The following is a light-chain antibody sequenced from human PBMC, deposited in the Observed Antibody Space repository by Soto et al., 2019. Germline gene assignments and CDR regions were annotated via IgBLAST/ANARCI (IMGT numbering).Light chain of an antibody. CDR1: QSVSSSY. CDR2: GAS. Sequence: EIVLTQSPGTLSLSPGERATLSCRASQSVSSSYLAWYQQKPGQAPRLLIYGASSRATGIPDRFSGSGSGTDFTLTISRLEPEDFAVYYCQQYGSSPPVTFGKGTK. CDR3: QQYGSSPPVT. V-gene: IGKV3-20*01. J-gene: IGKJ1*01.